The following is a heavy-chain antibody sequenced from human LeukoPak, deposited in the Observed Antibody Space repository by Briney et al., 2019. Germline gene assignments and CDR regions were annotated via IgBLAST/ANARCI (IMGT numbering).Heavy chain of an antibody. V-gene: IGHV1-2*02. J-gene: IGHJ6*02. Sequence: GASVKVSCKASGYTFTGYYMHWVRQAPGQGLEWMGWINPNSGGTNYAQKFQGRVTMNRDTSISTAFMDLSRLRFDDTAVYYCAREIVVVPTSTPTPYGMDVWGQGTTVTVSS. D-gene: IGHD2-2*01. CDR1: GYTFTGYY. CDR3: AREIVVVPTSTPTPYGMDV. CDR2: INPNSGGT.